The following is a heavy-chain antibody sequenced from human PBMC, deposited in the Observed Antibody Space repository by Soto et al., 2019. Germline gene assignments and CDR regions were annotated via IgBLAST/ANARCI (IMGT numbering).Heavy chain of an antibody. Sequence: QITLKESGPTLVKPTQTLTLTCTFSGFSLSTSGVGVGWIRQPPGKALEWLAFIYWDDDKRYSPSLKSRITSTKDTSKNQVVLTMTNMDPVDTATYDCAHRRVVPAKGNNWFDTWGHGTLVIVS. CDR1: GFSLSTSGVG. CDR2: IYWDDDK. V-gene: IGHV2-5*02. J-gene: IGHJ5*01. D-gene: IGHD2-15*01. CDR3: AHRRVVPAKGNNWFDT.